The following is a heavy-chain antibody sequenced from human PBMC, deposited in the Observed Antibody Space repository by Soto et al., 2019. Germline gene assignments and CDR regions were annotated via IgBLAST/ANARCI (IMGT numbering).Heavy chain of an antibody. CDR2: ISYDGSNK. V-gene: IGHV3-30-3*01. CDR3: ARDRKDYGDYVGGMDV. D-gene: IGHD4-17*01. CDR1: GFTFSSYA. Sequence: QVQLVESGGGVVQPGRSLRLSCEASGFTFSSYAMHWVRQAPGKGLEWVAVISYDGSNKYYADSVKGRFTISRDNSKNTLYLQMNSLRADDAAVYYCARDRKDYGDYVGGMDVWGQGTTVTVSS. J-gene: IGHJ6*02.